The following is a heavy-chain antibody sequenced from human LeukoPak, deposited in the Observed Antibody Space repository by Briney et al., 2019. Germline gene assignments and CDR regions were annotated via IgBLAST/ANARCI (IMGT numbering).Heavy chain of an antibody. CDR3: TTGGPRRH. J-gene: IGHJ4*02. CDR1: GFTFDADW. D-gene: IGHD3-16*01. V-gene: IGHV3-15*01. CDR2: IRTKTDGGTT. Sequence: GGSLRLSCAASGFTFDADWMNWFRQAPGKGLEWVGLIRTKTDGGTTDNATPVKGRFAISRDDSRNMLFLQMNSLKTEDTGVYYCTTGGPRRHWGQGALVTVSS.